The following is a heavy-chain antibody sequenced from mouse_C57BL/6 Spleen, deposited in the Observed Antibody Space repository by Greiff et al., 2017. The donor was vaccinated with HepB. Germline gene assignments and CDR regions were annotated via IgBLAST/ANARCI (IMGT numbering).Heavy chain of an antibody. Sequence: VQLQQSGAELVKPGASVKMSCKASGYTFTSYWITWVKQRPGQGLEWIGDIYPGSGSTNYNEKFKSKATLTVDTSSSTAYMQLSSLTSEDSAVYYCARTYYGNYERDYYAMDYWGQGTSVTVSS. CDR3: ARTYYGNYERDYYAMDY. CDR1: GYTFTSYW. V-gene: IGHV1-55*01. D-gene: IGHD2-10*01. CDR2: IYPGSGST. J-gene: IGHJ4*01.